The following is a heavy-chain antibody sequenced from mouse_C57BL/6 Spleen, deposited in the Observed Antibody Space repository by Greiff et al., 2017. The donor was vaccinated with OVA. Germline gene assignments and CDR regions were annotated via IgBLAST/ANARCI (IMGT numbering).Heavy chain of an antibody. Sequence: EVKLMESGPGMVKPSQSLSLTCTVTGYSITSGYDWHWIRPFPGNKLEWMGYISYSGSTNYNPYLKSRISITHDTSKNHFFQKLKSVTTEDTATYYCARNDYDGAWFAYWGQGTLVTVSA. CDR2: ISYSGST. CDR1: GYSITSGYD. J-gene: IGHJ3*01. V-gene: IGHV3-1*01. D-gene: IGHD2-4*01. CDR3: ARNDYDGAWFAY.